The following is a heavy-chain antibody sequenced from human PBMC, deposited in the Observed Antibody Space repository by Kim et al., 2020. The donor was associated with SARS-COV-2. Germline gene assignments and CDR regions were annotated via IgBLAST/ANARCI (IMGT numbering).Heavy chain of an antibody. CDR3: ARVGTQEGRARVVIARTYFDY. CDR1: GFTFSDYY. V-gene: IGHV3-11*01. J-gene: IGHJ4*02. CDR2: ISSSGSTI. D-gene: IGHD2-21*01. Sequence: GGSLRLSCAASGFTFSDYYMSWIRQAPGKGLEWVSYISSSGSTIYYADSVKGRFTISRDNAKNSLYLQMNSLRAEDTAVYYCARVGTQEGRARVVIARTYFDYWGQGTLVTVSS.